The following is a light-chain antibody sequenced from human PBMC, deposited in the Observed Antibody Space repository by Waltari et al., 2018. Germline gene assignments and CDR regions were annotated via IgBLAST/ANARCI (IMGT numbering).Light chain of an antibody. V-gene: IGLV1-51*01. J-gene: IGLJ2*01. CDR2: DDG. CDR3: GTWDSSLTDVI. CDR1: SSNIANNY. Sequence: QSVLTQPPSVSAAPGQKVTISCSGSSSNIANNYVSWYKQVPGTAPKLLIYDDGKRPSGIPDRFSGSKSGTSATLGITGLQTGDEADYYCGTWDSSLTDVIFGGGTKLTVL.